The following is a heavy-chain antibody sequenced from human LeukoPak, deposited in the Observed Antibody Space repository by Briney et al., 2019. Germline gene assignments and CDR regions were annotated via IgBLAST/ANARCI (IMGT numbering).Heavy chain of an antibody. D-gene: IGHD1-26*01. CDR2: IYTRGST. V-gene: IGHV4-4*07. CDR3: AGPSGSYDC. CDR1: GGSISNDY. J-gene: IGHJ4*02. Sequence: KPSETLSLTCTVSGGSISNDYWSWIRQAAGKELEWIGRIYTRGSTNYNPSLKSRVTISLDKSKKQFSLNLNSVTAADTAVYYCAGPSGSYDCWGQGTLVTVSS.